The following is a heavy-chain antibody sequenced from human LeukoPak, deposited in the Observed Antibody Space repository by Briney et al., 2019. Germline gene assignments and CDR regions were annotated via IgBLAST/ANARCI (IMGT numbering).Heavy chain of an antibody. CDR1: GGSISSKTYN. Sequence: SETLSLTCRISGGSISSKTYNWGWIRQPPGKGLEWIGSTYYTGSTHYNPSLKSRVTISVDTSKNQFSLKLSSVTAADTAVYYCARFRTPYYYDSSGVQAIGAFDIWGQGTMVTVSS. D-gene: IGHD3-22*01. CDR2: TYYTGST. V-gene: IGHV4-39*07. J-gene: IGHJ3*02. CDR3: ARFRTPYYYDSSGVQAIGAFDI.